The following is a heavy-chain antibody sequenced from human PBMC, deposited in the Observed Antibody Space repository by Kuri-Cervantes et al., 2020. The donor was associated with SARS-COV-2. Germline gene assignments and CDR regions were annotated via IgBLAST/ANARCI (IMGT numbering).Heavy chain of an antibody. V-gene: IGHV3-33*01. J-gene: IGHJ3*02. CDR2: IWYDGSNK. CDR3: ARENPYCSGGSCYSGAFDI. D-gene: IGHD2-15*01. CDR1: GFTFSSYG. Sequence: GGSLRLSCAASGFTFSSYGMHWVRQAPGKGLEWVAVIWYDGSNKYYADSAKGRFTISRDNSKNTLYLQMNSLRAEDTAVYYCARENPYCSGGSCYSGAFDIWGQGTMVTVSS.